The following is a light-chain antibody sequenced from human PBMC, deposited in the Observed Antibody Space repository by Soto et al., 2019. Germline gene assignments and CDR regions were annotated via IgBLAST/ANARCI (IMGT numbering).Light chain of an antibody. CDR2: EVN. Sequence: QSALTQPPSVSGSPAQSVIISCTGTSSDVGTYNRVSWYQQPPGTAPKLMIFEVNNRPAGVPDRFSGSKSGNTASLTISGLQAEDEAVYYCSSYTSSSTYVFGTGTKLTVL. J-gene: IGLJ1*01. V-gene: IGLV2-18*02. CDR1: SSDVGTYNR. CDR3: SSYTSSSTYV.